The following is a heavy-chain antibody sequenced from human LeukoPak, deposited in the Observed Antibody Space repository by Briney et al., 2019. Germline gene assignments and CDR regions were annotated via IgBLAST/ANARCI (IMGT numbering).Heavy chain of an antibody. J-gene: IGHJ4*02. D-gene: IGHD5-24*01. CDR2: IYYSGST. CDR1: GGSISSYY. Sequence: PSETLSLTCTVSGGSISSYYWSWIRQPPGKGLEWIGYIYYSGSTNYNPSLKSRVTISVDTSKNQFSLKLSSVTAADTAVYYCARGIEMATTFDYWGQGTLVTVSS. V-gene: IGHV4-59*01. CDR3: ARGIEMATTFDY.